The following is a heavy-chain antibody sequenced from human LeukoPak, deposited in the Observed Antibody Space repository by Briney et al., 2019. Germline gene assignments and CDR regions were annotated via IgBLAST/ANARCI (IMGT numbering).Heavy chain of an antibody. CDR1: GGSISSGGYY. D-gene: IGHD2-2*01. Sequence: SQTLSLTCTVSGGSISSGGYYWSWIRQPPGKGLEWIGSIYYSGSTYYNPSLKSRVTISVDTSKNQFSLKLSSVTAADTAVYYCASLDIVVVPAATHDAFDIWGQGTMVTVSS. CDR3: ASLDIVVVPAATHDAFDI. J-gene: IGHJ3*02. CDR2: IYYSGST. V-gene: IGHV4-30-2*03.